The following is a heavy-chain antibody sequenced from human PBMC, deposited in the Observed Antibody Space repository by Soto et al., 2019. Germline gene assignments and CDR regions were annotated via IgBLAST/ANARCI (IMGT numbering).Heavy chain of an antibody. J-gene: IGHJ4*02. D-gene: IGHD3-10*01. CDR1: GFTFSSYA. CDR3: ARDGVDGSGSYYFDY. Sequence: GGSLRVSCAASGFTFSSYAMHWVRQAPGKGLEWVAVISYDGSNKYYADSVKGRFTISRDNSKNTLYLQMNSLRAEDTAVYYCARDGVDGSGSYYFDYWGQGTLVTVSS. V-gene: IGHV3-30-3*01. CDR2: ISYDGSNK.